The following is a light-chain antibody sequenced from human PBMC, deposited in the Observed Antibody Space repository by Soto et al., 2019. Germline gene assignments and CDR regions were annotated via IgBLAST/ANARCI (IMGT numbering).Light chain of an antibody. Sequence: EIVLTQSPGTLSLSPGERAALSCRASQSVSSNSLAWYQQKVGQAPRLLIFGASSRATGVPDRFSGSGSGTDFTLTISRLEPEDFAVYSCQHFLWPYTFGQGTRLEIK. CDR2: GAS. J-gene: IGKJ5*01. V-gene: IGKV3-20*01. CDR1: QSVSSNS. CDR3: QHFLWPYT.